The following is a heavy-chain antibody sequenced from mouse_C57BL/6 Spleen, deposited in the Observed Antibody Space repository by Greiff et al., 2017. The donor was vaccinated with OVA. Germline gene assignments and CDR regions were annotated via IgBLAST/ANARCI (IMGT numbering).Heavy chain of an antibody. Sequence: QVQLQQPGAELVMPGASVKLSCKASGYTFTSYWMHWVKQRPGQGLEWIGEIDPSDSYTNYNQKFKGKSTLTVDKSSSTAYMQLSSLTSEDSAVYYCARSNGYDYFDYWGQGTTLTVAS. CDR1: GYTFTSYW. CDR2: IDPSDSYT. D-gene: IGHD2-2*01. V-gene: IGHV1-69*01. CDR3: ARSNGYDYFDY. J-gene: IGHJ2*01.